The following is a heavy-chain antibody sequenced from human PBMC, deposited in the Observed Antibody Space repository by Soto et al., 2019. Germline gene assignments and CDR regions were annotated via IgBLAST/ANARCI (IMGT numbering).Heavy chain of an antibody. D-gene: IGHD6-13*01. J-gene: IGHJ4*02. V-gene: IGHV1-2*02. CDR2: INPNSGGT. CDR1: GYTFTGYY. CDR3: ARSNLAAAGKVVIY. Sequence: ASVKVSCKASGYTFTGYYMHWVRQAPGQGLEWMGWINPNSGGTYYAQKFQGRVTMTRDTSISTAYMELSRLRSDDTAVYYCARSNLAAAGKVVIYRGQGTPDIGSS.